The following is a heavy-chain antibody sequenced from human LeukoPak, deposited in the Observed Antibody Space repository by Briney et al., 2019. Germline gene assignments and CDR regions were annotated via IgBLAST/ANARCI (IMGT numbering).Heavy chain of an antibody. CDR1: GFTFSNYA. Sequence: PGGSLRLSCAASGFTFSNYAMHWVRQAPGKGLEFVSAITTNGGTTYYANSVKGRFTISRDNSKNTLYLQLNSLRPEDTAVYYCAKDADTATIIYWYFDLWGRGTLVTVSS. CDR2: ITTNGGTT. J-gene: IGHJ2*01. D-gene: IGHD5-18*01. V-gene: IGHV3-64*01. CDR3: AKDADTATIIYWYFDL.